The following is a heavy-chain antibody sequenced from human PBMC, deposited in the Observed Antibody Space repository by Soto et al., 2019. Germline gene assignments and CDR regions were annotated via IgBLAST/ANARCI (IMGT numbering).Heavy chain of an antibody. CDR1: GYTFTSYY. Sequence: ASVKVSCKASGYTFTSYYMHWVRQAPGQGLEWMGIINPSGGSTSYAQKFQGRVTMTRDTSTSTVYMELSSLRSEVTAVYYCARDLRFDTAMATVDYWGQGTLVTVSS. J-gene: IGHJ4*02. CDR3: ARDLRFDTAMATVDY. D-gene: IGHD5-18*01. V-gene: IGHV1-46*01. CDR2: INPSGGST.